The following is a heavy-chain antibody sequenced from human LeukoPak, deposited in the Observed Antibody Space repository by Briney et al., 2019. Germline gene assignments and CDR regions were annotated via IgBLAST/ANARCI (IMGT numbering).Heavy chain of an antibody. CDR3: ARGVNFEY. Sequence: SETLYLTCTVSGGSISTYYWSWIRQPPGKGLEWIGYIYYSGSTNYNPSLKSRVTISVDTSKNQFSLKLSSVTAADTAVYYCARGVNFEYWGQGTLVTVSS. CDR2: IYYSGST. D-gene: IGHD3-10*01. V-gene: IGHV4-59*01. J-gene: IGHJ4*02. CDR1: GGSISTYY.